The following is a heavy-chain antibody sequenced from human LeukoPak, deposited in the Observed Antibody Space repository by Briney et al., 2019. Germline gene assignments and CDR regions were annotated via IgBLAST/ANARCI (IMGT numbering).Heavy chain of an antibody. CDR2: MYYSGRT. CDR3: ARVVGSTSWFDT. CDR1: GDSISSHNHF. D-gene: IGHD2/OR15-2a*01. J-gene: IGHJ5*02. Sequence: SQTLSLICTVSGDSISSHNHFWSWVRQVPGKGLEWIGYMYYSGRTNYNPSLDSRLTISVDTSKNQFSLKLTSVTAADTALYYCARVVGSTSWFDTWGQGILVTVSS. V-gene: IGHV4-31*03.